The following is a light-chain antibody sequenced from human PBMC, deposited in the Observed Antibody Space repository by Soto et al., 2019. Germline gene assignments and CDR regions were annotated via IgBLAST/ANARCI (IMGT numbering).Light chain of an antibody. V-gene: IGKV1-5*01. CDR3: QQYSSFFYS. J-gene: IGKJ2*01. CDR2: DVS. Sequence: DIRMTQSRSTLSASVGDRVTLTCRASQSISRWLAWYRQKPGKAPELLIFDVSRRETGVPLRFSGSGSGTEFTLTISRLQPDDFATYYCQQYSSFFYSFGQGTRL. CDR1: QSISRW.